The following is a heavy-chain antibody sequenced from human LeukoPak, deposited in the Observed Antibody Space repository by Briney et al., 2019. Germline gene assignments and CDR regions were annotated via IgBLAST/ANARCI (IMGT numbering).Heavy chain of an antibody. Sequence: PSETLSLTCTVSGGSISSYYWSWIRQPPGKGLEWIGYIYYSGSTNYNPSLKSRVTISVDTSKNQFSLKLSSVTAADTAVYYCARGAVLRYFDWLPPDVRGQGTTVTVSS. V-gene: IGHV4-59*01. D-gene: IGHD3-9*01. J-gene: IGHJ6*02. CDR2: IYYSGST. CDR1: GGSISSYY. CDR3: ARGAVLRYFDWLPPDV.